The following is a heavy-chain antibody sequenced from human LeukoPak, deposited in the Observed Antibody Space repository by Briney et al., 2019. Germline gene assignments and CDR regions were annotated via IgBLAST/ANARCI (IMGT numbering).Heavy chain of an antibody. CDR3: ARRASYLGGGYYYFDY. J-gene: IGHJ4*02. Sequence: SETLSLTCTVSGGSISSSSYYWGWIRQPPGKGLEWIGNIYYSGSTYYNPSLKSRVTISVDTSKNQFSLKLSSVTAADTAVYYCARRASYLGGGYYYFDYWGQGTLVTVSS. V-gene: IGHV4-39*01. D-gene: IGHD2-21*01. CDR2: IYYSGST. CDR1: GGSISSSSYY.